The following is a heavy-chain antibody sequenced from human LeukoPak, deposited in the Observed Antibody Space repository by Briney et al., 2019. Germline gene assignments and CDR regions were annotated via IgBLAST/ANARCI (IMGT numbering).Heavy chain of an antibody. J-gene: IGHJ5*02. V-gene: IGHV4-39*01. CDR3: AQSLGSGNWIGNWFDP. CDR2: IYYAGRT. CDR1: GGSISSSSHS. Sequence: PSETLSLTCAVSGGSISSSSHSWGWIRQPPGKGLEWTGTIYYAGRTYYNPSLESRLTISVDTSKNQFSLKLTSVTAADTAIYYCAQSLGSGNWIGNWFDPWGQGTLVTVSS. D-gene: IGHD1-1*01.